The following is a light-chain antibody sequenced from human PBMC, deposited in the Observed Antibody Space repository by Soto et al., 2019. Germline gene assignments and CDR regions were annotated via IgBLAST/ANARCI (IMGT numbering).Light chain of an antibody. V-gene: IGLV2-8*01. CDR2: EIT. Sequence: QSALTQPPSASGSPGHSVTISCTGTRSDVGGYNYISWYQQHPGKAPKLLIYEITKRPSGVPDRFSGSKSGNTASLTVSGLQADDEADYFCSSYAGSDNVVFGGGTKVSVL. J-gene: IGLJ3*02. CDR3: SSYAGSDNVV. CDR1: RSDVGGYNY.